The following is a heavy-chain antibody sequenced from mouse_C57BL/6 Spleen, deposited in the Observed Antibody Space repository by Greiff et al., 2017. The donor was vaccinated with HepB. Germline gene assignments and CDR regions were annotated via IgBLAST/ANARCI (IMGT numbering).Heavy chain of an antibody. CDR1: GYAFTNYL. Sequence: QVQLQQSGAELVRPGTSVKVSCKASGYAFTNYLIEWVKQRPGQGLEWIGVINPGSGGTNYNEKFKGKATLTADKSYSTAYMQLSSLTSEDSAVYFCARSGAYYSNYVGLFAYWGQGTLVTVSA. J-gene: IGHJ3*01. V-gene: IGHV1-54*01. CDR3: ARSGAYYSNYVGLFAY. CDR2: INPGSGGT. D-gene: IGHD2-5*01.